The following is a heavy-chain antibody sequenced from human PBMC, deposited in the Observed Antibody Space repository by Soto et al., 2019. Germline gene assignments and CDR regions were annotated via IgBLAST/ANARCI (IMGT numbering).Heavy chain of an antibody. D-gene: IGHD6-19*01. J-gene: IGHJ4*02. CDR1: GDSVSSNSAA. V-gene: IGHV6-1*01. Sequence: SQTLSLTCAISGDSVSSNSAAWNWIRQSPSRGLEWLGRTYYRSKWYNDYAVSVKSRITINPDTSKNQFPLQLNSVTPEDTAVYYCARDLFGIGGWYARVFYFDYWGQGTLVTVSS. CDR3: ARDLFGIGGWYARVFYFDY. CDR2: TYYRSKWYN.